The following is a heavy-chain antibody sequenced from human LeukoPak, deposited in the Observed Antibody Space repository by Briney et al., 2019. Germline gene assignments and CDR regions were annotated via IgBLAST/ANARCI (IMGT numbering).Heavy chain of an antibody. CDR1: GFTFSSYT. D-gene: IGHD6-13*01. V-gene: IGHV3-21*01. J-gene: IGHJ1*01. Sequence: GGSLRLSCTASGFTFSSYTMNWVRQAPGKGLEWVPSISGSGDYIFYADSMKGRFTISRDNARNSLYLQVNSLRAEDTAVYYCARGVGSNWFIYFQYWGQGTVVTVSS. CDR2: ISGSGDYI. CDR3: ARGVGSNWFIYFQY.